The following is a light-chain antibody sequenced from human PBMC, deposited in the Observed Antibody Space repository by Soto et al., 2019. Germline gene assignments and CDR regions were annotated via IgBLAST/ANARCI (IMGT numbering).Light chain of an antibody. CDR2: DSS. V-gene: IGKV3-20*01. J-gene: IGKJ1*01. Sequence: EIMLTQSPGTLSLPPGERAILSCRASESVISSYLAWLQQRPGQAPRLLIYDSSSRATGIPDRFSGSGSGTDFTLTISRLEPEDFAVYYCQQYGSSPGGTFGQGTKVDIK. CDR3: QQYGSSPGGT. CDR1: ESVISSY.